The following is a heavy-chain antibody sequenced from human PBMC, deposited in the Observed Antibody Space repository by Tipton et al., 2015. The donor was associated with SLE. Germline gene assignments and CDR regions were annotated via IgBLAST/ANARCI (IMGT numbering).Heavy chain of an antibody. CDR2: ISSSGSTI. CDR1: GFTFSSYE. CDR3: ARVRVVVVTAPRAFDI. D-gene: IGHD2-21*02. V-gene: IGHV3-48*03. J-gene: IGHJ3*02. Sequence: SLRLSCAGSGFTFSSYEMNWVRQAPGKGLEWVSYISSSGSTIYYADSVKGRFTISRDNSKNTLYLQMNSLRAEDTAVYYCARVRVVVVTAPRAFDIWGQGTMVTVSS.